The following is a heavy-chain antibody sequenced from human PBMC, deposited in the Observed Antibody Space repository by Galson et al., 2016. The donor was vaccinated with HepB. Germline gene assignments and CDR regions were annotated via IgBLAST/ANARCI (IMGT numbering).Heavy chain of an antibody. V-gene: IGHV1-69*13. D-gene: IGHD3-10*02. CDR3: ARSMYTMFELGSCDI. Sequence: SVKVSCKASGGTFSNYAISWVRQAPGQGLDWMGGFIPIFKTANYAQKFQGRVSITADESTTTSYMELSSLRSEDTAMYYCARSMYTMFELGSCDIWGQGTVVTVSS. J-gene: IGHJ3*02. CDR2: FIPIFKTA. CDR1: GGTFSNYA.